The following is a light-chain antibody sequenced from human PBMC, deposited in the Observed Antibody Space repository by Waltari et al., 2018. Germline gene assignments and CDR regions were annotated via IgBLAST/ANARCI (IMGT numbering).Light chain of an antibody. CDR1: QTVTYNF. CDR3: QQYDGLVLT. V-gene: IGKV3-20*01. CDR2: GAS. J-gene: IGKJ4*01. Sequence: EIVWTQSPGTLSLSPEERATLSCRASQTVTYNFVNWYQQKPGQAPRLLIHGASSRATGIPDRFSGSGSGTDFTLTISRLEPDDFAVYYCQQYDGLVLTFGGGTKVEI.